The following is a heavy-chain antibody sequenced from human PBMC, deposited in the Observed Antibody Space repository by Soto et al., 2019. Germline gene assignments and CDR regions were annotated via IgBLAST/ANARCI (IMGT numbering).Heavy chain of an antibody. Sequence: EVQLLESGGGLVQPGGSLRLSCAASGFTFSSYAMSWVRQTPGKGLEWVSAIRDTGDTTYYADSVRGRFTISRDNSKSTLYLQMNYLRAEDTAVHYCGKDPWGQQLLPPDYWGQGTLVTVSS. V-gene: IGHV3-23*01. CDR1: GFTFSSYA. CDR3: GKDPWGQQLLPPDY. J-gene: IGHJ4*02. CDR2: IRDTGDTT. D-gene: IGHD6-13*01.